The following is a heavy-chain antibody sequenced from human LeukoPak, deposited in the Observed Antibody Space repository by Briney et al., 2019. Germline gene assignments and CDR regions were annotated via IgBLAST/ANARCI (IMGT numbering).Heavy chain of an antibody. D-gene: IGHD3-22*01. CDR1: GGSISSGGYS. V-gene: IGHV4-30-2*01. CDR3: ARRENYYDSSGYYYGAFDI. CDR2: IYHSGST. Sequence: SETLSHTCAVSGGSISSGGYSWSWIRQPPGKGLEWIGYIYHSGSTYYNPSLKSRVTISVDRSKNQFSLKLSSVTAADTAVYYCARRENYYDSSGYYYGAFDIWGQGTMVTVSS. J-gene: IGHJ3*02.